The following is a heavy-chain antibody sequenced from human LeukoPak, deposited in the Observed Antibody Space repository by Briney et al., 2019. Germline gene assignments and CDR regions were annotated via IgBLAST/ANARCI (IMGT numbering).Heavy chain of an antibody. CDR3: ARGDFYRYYFDY. J-gene: IGHJ4*02. D-gene: IGHD2/OR15-2a*01. CDR1: GGSIRTYY. CDR2: IYTSGSP. Sequence: PSETLSLTCTVSGGSIRTYYWSWIRQPPGKGLEWIGYIYTSGSPNYNPSLKSRVTMSLDTSENHFSLKLSSVTAADTAVYYCARGDFYRYYFDYWGQGTLVTVSS. V-gene: IGHV4-4*09.